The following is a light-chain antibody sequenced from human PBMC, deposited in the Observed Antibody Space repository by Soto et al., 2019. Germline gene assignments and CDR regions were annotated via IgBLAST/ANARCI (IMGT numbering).Light chain of an antibody. CDR2: AAS. CDR1: QGLGTN. J-gene: IGKJ4*01. CDR3: QKYNHWPLN. V-gene: IGKV3-15*01. Sequence: EVVTTQSPATLSVSPGERATLSCRASQGLGTNLAWYQQKPGQAPRLLIYAASTRATGVPGRFSGSGSGTEFTLTISSLQSEDFAVSSCQKYNHWPLNFGGGTKVDIK.